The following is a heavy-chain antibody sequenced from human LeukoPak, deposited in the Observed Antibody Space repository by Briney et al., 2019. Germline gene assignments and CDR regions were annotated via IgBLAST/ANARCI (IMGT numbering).Heavy chain of an antibody. CDR1: GGTFSSYA. Sequence: ASVKVSCKASGGTFSSYAISWVRQAPGQGLEWIGRIIPIFGTANYAQKFQGRVTITTDESTSTAYMELSSLRSEDTAVYYCAREGGQWLVRGLNWFDPWGQGTLVTVSS. CDR3: AREGGQWLVRGLNWFDP. D-gene: IGHD6-19*01. V-gene: IGHV1-69*05. CDR2: IIPIFGTA. J-gene: IGHJ5*02.